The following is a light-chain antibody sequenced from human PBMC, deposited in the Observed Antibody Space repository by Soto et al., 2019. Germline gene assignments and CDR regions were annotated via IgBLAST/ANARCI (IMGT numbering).Light chain of an antibody. J-gene: IGLJ1*01. CDR3: SSYTSTSTQV. CDR2: EVR. Sequence: QSALTQPASVSGPPGQSITISCTGTSSDVGGYTYVSWYQQHPGKAPKLMIYEVRNRASGVSVRFSGSKSGTTASLTISGLQAEDEADYYCSSYTSTSTQVFGTGTKLTVL. V-gene: IGLV2-14*01. CDR1: SSDVGGYTY.